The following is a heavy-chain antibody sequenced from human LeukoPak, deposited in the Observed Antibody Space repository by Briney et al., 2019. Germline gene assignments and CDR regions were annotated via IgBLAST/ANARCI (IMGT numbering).Heavy chain of an antibody. J-gene: IGHJ3*02. V-gene: IGHV1-18*04. CDR3: ARGSDYGDYSGSWSMAFDI. CDR2: ISAYNGNT. CDR1: GYTFTGHY. D-gene: IGHD4-17*01. Sequence: ASVKVSCKASGYTFTGHYMHWVRQAPGQGLEWMGWISAYNGNTNYAQKLQGRVTMTTDTSTSTAYMELRSLRSDDTAVYYCARGSDYGDYSGSWSMAFDIWGQGTMVTVSS.